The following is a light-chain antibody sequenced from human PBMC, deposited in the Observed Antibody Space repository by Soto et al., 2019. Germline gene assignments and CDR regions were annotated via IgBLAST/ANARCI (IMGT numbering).Light chain of an antibody. CDR2: DVT. Sequence: QSVLTQPPSVSGSPGQSVTISCTGTSSDVRSSNRVSWYQQPPDTAPKLMISDVTNRPSGVPDRFSGSKSGNTASLTISGLQAEDEADYYCSLWTGSSVVFGGGTKLTVL. CDR3: SLWTGSSVV. V-gene: IGLV2-18*01. J-gene: IGLJ2*01. CDR1: SSDVRSSNR.